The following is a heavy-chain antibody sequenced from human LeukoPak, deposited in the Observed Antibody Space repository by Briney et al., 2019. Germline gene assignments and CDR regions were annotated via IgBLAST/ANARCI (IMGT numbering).Heavy chain of an antibody. Sequence: TGGSLRLSCAASGIIVSRNYMSWVRQAPGRGLEWVSVIYSGGSTYYADSVKGRFTISRDNSKNTLYLQMNSLRAEDTAVYYFARVGIAVATGLDPRGQGTLVTVSS. CDR3: ARVGIAVATGLDP. CDR2: IYSGGST. J-gene: IGHJ5*02. V-gene: IGHV3-53*01. CDR1: GIIVSRNY. D-gene: IGHD6-19*01.